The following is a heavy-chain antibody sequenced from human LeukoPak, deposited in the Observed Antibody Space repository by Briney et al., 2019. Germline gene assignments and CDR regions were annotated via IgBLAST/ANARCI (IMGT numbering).Heavy chain of an antibody. D-gene: IGHD6-6*01. CDR3: ARGRLAAPPLRTYYFDY. CDR2: IYTSGST. CDR1: GGSISSYY. Sequence: SETLSLTCTVSGGSISSYYWSWIRQPPGKGLEWIGYIYTSGSTNYNPSLKSRVTISVDTSKNQFSLKLSSVTAADTAVYYCARGRLAAPPLRTYYFDYWGQGTLVTVSS. V-gene: IGHV4-4*09. J-gene: IGHJ4*02.